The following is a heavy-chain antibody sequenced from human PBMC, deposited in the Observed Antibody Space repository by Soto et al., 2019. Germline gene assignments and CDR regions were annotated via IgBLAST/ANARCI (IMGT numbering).Heavy chain of an antibody. D-gene: IGHD1-26*01. J-gene: IGHJ5*02. Sequence: SETLSLTCTVSGGSISSYYWSWIRQPPGKGLEWIGYIYYSGSTNYNPSLKSRVTISVDTSKNQFSLKLNSVTAADTAVYYCARSSGTFNWFDPWGQGTLVTVSS. CDR2: IYYSGST. V-gene: IGHV4-59*12. CDR3: ARSSGTFNWFDP. CDR1: GGSISSYY.